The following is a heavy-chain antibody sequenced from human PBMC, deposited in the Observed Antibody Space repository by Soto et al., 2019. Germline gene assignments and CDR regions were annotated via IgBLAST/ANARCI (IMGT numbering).Heavy chain of an antibody. D-gene: IGHD6-13*01. Sequence: PSETLSLTCAVYGGSFSGYYWSWIRQPPGKGLEWIGEINHSGSTNYNPSLKSRVTISVDTSKNQFSLKLSSVTAADTAVYYCARGRSDIAAAGCDPWGHGTLVTVSS. V-gene: IGHV4-34*01. J-gene: IGHJ5*02. CDR2: INHSGST. CDR3: ARGRSDIAAAGCDP. CDR1: GGSFSGYY.